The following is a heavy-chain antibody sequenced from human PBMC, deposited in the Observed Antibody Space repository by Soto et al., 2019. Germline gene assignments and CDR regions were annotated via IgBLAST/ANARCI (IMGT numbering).Heavy chain of an antibody. J-gene: IGHJ6*02. V-gene: IGHV4-39*07. Sequence: GPGPGKSSETLSLTCTVSGASMRSGSYYWGWIRQPPGQGLEWIGTIYHSGSTYYNPSLKTRVTISVDTSKNQFSLKLSSVTAADTAVYYCARALYCSGGSCSPLRGMDVWGQGATVTVSS. CDR3: ARALYCSGGSCSPLRGMDV. D-gene: IGHD2-15*01. CDR1: GASMRSGSYY. CDR2: IYHSGST.